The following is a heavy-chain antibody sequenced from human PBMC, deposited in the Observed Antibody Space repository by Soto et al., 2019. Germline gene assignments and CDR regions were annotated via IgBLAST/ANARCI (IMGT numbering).Heavy chain of an antibody. CDR3: AKDLGGGYCSGGSCYSGEPYYYYGMDV. J-gene: IGHJ6*02. Sequence: GGSLRLSCAASGFTFSSYAMSWVRQAPGKGLECVSAISGSGGSTYYADSVKGRFTISRDNSKNTLYLQMNSLRAEDTAVYYCAKDLGGGYCSGGSCYSGEPYYYYGMDVWGQGTTVTVSS. V-gene: IGHV3-23*01. CDR1: GFTFSSYA. CDR2: ISGSGGST. D-gene: IGHD2-15*01.